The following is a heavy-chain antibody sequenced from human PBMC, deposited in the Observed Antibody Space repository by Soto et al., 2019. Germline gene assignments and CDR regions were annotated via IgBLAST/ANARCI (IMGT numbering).Heavy chain of an antibody. CDR2: IWYDGSNK. CDR1: GFTFSSYG. V-gene: IGHV3-33*01. CDR3: ARDGRLKRSGSLGELSHY. J-gene: IGHJ4*02. Sequence: QVQLVESGGGVVQPGRSLRLSCAASGFTFSSYGMHWVRQAPGKGLEWVAVIWYDGSNKYYADSVKGRFTISRDNSKNTLYLQMNSLRAEDTAVYYCARDGRLKRSGSLGELSHYWGRGTLVTVSA. D-gene: IGHD3-10*01.